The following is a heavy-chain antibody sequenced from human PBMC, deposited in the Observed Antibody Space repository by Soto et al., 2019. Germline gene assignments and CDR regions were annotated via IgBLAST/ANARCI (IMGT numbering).Heavy chain of an antibody. J-gene: IGHJ4*02. V-gene: IGHV3-48*03. D-gene: IGHD1-26*01. Sequence: GGSLRLSCAASGFTFSSYEMNWVRQAPGKGLEWVSYISSSGSTIYYADSVKGRFTISRDNAKNSLYLQMNSLRAEDTAVYYCARDPRRPRYSGGYYDYWGQGTLVTVSS. CDR2: ISSSGSTI. CDR3: ARDPRRPRYSGGYYDY. CDR1: GFTFSSYE.